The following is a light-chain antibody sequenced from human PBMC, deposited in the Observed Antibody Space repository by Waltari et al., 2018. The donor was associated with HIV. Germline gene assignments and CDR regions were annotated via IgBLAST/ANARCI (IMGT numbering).Light chain of an antibody. CDR2: KDT. CDR3: QSEDRSATYVI. Sequence: SSELTQPPSVSVFPGQTARITCYGDELPKQDAYWYQQKPGQAPLLVIYKDTDRPSGIPERFSGSSSGTTVTLTISGVQAEDEADYYCQSEDRSATYVIFGGGTKLTVL. J-gene: IGLJ2*01. CDR1: ELPKQD. V-gene: IGLV3-25*03.